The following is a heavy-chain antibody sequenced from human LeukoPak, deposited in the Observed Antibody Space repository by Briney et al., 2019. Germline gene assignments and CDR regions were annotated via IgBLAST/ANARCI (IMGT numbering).Heavy chain of an antibody. D-gene: IGHD1-7*01. CDR2: ISARDGRT. J-gene: IGHJ4*02. V-gene: IGHV3-23*01. CDR1: GFTFSNCP. Sequence: GGSLRLFCAASGFTFSNCPVRGVRQAPGKGLQWVSTISARDGRTYCAGSVKGRFTISRDNSKNTLYLQMNSLRTDDTAVYYCAKDADNWKYGVDYWGQGTLVTVSS. CDR3: AKDADNWKYGVDY.